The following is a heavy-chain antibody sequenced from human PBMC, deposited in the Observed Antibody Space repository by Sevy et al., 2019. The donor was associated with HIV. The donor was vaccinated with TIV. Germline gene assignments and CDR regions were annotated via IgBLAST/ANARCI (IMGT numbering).Heavy chain of an antibody. V-gene: IGHV3-11*04. CDR3: ARDRAPRYYYYSSGHDAFDI. J-gene: IGHJ3*02. CDR2: ISSSGSTI. Sequence: GGSLRLSCAASGFTFSDYYMSWIRQAPGKGLEWVSYISSSGSTIYYADSVKGRFTISRDNAKNSLYLQMNGLRAEDTAVYYCARDRAPRYYYYSSGHDAFDIWGQGTMVTVSS. CDR1: GFTFSDYY. D-gene: IGHD3-22*01.